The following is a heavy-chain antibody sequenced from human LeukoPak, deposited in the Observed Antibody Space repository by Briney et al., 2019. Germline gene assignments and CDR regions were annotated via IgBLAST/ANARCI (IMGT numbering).Heavy chain of an antibody. J-gene: IGHJ4*02. CDR1: GFTFSSYG. Sequence: GGSLRLSCAASGFTFSSYGMHWVRQAPGKGLEWVAFIRYDGSNKYYADSVKGRFTISRDNSKNTLYLQMNSLRAEDTAVYYCARDWELLAENPPPTFDYWGQGALVTVSS. V-gene: IGHV3-30*02. D-gene: IGHD1-26*01. CDR2: IRYDGSNK. CDR3: ARDWELLAENPPPTFDY.